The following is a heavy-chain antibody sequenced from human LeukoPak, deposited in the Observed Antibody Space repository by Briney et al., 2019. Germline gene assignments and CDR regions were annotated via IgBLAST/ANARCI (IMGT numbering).Heavy chain of an antibody. D-gene: IGHD3-10*01. J-gene: IGHJ3*02. CDR1: VFTFSTDW. CDR2: IKQDGREK. CDR3: ARFSNYYVSGSNGWAFDM. Sequence: GGSLRLSCAASVFTFSTDWMSWGPQAPGKGLEWVANIKQDGREKYYVDSVRGRFTISRDNAKNSLYLQMNSLRAEDTAVYSCARFSNYYVSGSNGWAFDMWGQGTMVTVSS. V-gene: IGHV3-7*04.